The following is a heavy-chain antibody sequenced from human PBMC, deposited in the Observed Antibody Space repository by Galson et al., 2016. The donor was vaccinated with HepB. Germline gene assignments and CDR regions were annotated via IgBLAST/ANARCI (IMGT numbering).Heavy chain of an antibody. V-gene: IGHV2-5*02. J-gene: IGHJ4*02. CDR3: AHGSRRNDCNGGTCYYFDY. CDR1: GFSVSAHGVA. D-gene: IGHD2-15*01. CDR2: VYWDDEK. Sequence: PALVKPTQTLALTCTFSGFSVSAHGVAVGWIRQPPGKALEWLTIVYWDDEKRYSPSLKSRLTITRDTSKSQVVLTMTNMGPVDTATYYCAHGSRRNDCNGGTCYYFDYWGQGTQVTVSS.